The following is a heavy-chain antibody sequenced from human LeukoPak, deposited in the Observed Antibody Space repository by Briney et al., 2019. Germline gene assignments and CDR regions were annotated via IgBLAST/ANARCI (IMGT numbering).Heavy chain of an antibody. CDR1: GVAFTAYS. CDR2: ISPSSGTI. CDR3: ARGADFY. D-gene: IGHD1-26*01. Sequence: GGSLRLSGAASGVAFTAYSMNGVRQAPGKGLEWVGYISPSSGTIYYANSVKGRFTISRHNAKNPLYLQMTRLRADDTAVYSCARGADFYWGQGTLVTVSS. J-gene: IGHJ4*02. V-gene: IGHV3-48*04.